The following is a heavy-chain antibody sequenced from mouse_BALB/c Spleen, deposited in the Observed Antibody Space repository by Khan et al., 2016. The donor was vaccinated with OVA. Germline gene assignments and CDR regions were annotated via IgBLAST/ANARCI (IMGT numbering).Heavy chain of an antibody. CDR3: TRSYFFGYYFDQ. J-gene: IGHJ2*01. CDR1: GFTFSSFG. D-gene: IGHD1-1*01. CDR2: ISGDSSTI. Sequence: EVELVESEGGLVQPGGSRKLSCVASGFTFSSFGMHWVRQAPEKGLEWVAYISGDSSTIYYTDTVKGRFTISRDNPRKTLFLQMTSLRSEDMAMYYCTRSYFFGYYFDQWGQGTTLTVSS. V-gene: IGHV5-17*02.